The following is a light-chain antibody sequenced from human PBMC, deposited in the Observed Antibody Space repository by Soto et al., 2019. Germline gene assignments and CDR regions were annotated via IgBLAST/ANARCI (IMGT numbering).Light chain of an antibody. V-gene: IGKV3D-20*02. J-gene: IGKJ5*01. CDR1: QSVTSNC. CDR2: ATS. CDR3: HQRQYWPPIT. Sequence: EIVLTQSPGTLSLSPGERATLSCRASQSVTSNCLVWYQQKPGQAPSLLIYATSSRATGIPDRFSGSGSGTDFSLTISRLEPEDFAVYYCHQRQYWPPITFGQGTRLEIK.